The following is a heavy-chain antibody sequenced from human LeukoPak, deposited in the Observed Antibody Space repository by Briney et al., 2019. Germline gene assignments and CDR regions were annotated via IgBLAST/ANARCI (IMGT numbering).Heavy chain of an antibody. D-gene: IGHD6-13*01. CDR1: GGSFSAYY. V-gene: IGHV4-34*01. CDR2: INHSGST. Sequence: SETLSLTCAVYGGSFSAYYWSWIRQPPGKGLEWIGEINHSGSTNYNPSLKSRVTISIDMSKNQFSLEMSSVTAADTAVYYCARGRGARSSRWYNWFDPWGQGTLVTASS. J-gene: IGHJ5*02. CDR3: ARGRGARSSRWYNWFDP.